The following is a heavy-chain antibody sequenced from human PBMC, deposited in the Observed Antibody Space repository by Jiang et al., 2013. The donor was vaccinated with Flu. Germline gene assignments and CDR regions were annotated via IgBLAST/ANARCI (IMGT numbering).Heavy chain of an antibody. J-gene: IGHJ4*02. Sequence: GSGLVKPSQTLSLTRTVSGGSISSGDYYWSWIRQRPGKGLEWIGYIYYSGSTYYNPSLKSRLTISVATSKNQFSLRLSSVTAADTAVYYCASFYSGYEVFDYWGQGTLVTVSS. CDR2: IYYSGST. CDR3: ASFYSGYEVFDY. V-gene: IGHV4-31*03. CDR1: GGSISSGDYY. D-gene: IGHD5-12*01.